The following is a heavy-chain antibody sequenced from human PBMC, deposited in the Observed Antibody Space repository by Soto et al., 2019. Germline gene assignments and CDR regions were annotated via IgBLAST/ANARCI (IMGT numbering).Heavy chain of an antibody. CDR3: AKGGTSIFDY. Sequence: PGGSLRLSCAASGFTFSSYGMHWVRQAPGKGLEWVAVISYDGSNKYYADSVKGRFTISRDNSKNTLYLQMNSLRAEDTAVYYCAKGGTSIFDYWGQGTLVTVSS. J-gene: IGHJ4*02. V-gene: IGHV3-30*18. CDR1: GFTFSSYG. CDR2: ISYDGSNK. D-gene: IGHD3-3*02.